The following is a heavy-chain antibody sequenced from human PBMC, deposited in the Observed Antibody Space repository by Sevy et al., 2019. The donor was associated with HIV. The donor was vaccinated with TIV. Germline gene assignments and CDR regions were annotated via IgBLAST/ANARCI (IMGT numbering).Heavy chain of an antibody. J-gene: IGHJ4*02. CDR2: ISYDGSNK. Sequence: GGSLRLSCAASGFTFSNYGMHWVRQAPGKGLEWVAVISYDGSNKYYADSVKGRFTISRDNSKNTQYLQMNSLRAEDTAVYYCAKDGVTIFGVATNRFDYWGQGTLVTVSS. D-gene: IGHD3-3*01. V-gene: IGHV3-30*18. CDR3: AKDGVTIFGVATNRFDY. CDR1: GFTFSNYG.